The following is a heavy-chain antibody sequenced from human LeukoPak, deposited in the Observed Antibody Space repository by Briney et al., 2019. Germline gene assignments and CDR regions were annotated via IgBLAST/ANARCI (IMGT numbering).Heavy chain of an antibody. CDR1: GVSIRSYY. CDR2: IYYSGST. J-gene: IGHJ4*02. D-gene: IGHD6-19*01. CDR3: ARGSSGWNYFDY. Sequence: SETLSLTCTVSGVSIRSYYWSWIRQPPGKGLERIGYIYYSGSTNYNPSLKSRVTISVDTSKNQFSLKLGSVTAADTAVYYCARGSSGWNYFDYWGQGTLVTVSS. V-gene: IGHV4-59*01.